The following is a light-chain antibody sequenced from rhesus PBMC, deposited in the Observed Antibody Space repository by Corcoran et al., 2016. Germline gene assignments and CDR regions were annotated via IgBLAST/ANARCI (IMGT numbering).Light chain of an antibody. Sequence: DIVMTQTPLSLPVTPGEPASISCRSSQSLLDSEDGNTYLDWYLQKPGQSPPLLIYGVSNRASGVPDRFSGSGSDTDFTLKISRVEAEDVGVYYCMQALEFPLTFGGGTKVEIK. J-gene: IGKJ4*01. CDR2: GVS. V-gene: IGKV2-104*02. CDR3: MQALEFPLT. CDR1: QSLLDSEDGNTY.